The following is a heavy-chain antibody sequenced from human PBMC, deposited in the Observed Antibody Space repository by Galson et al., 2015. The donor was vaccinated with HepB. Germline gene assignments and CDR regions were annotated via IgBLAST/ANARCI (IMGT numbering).Heavy chain of an antibody. CDR1: GGSISSSSYY. CDR2: IYYSGST. V-gene: IGHV4-39*01. J-gene: IGHJ6*03. Sequence: SETLSLTCTVSGGSISSSSYYWGWIRQPPGKGLEWIGSIYYSGSTYYNPSLKSRVTISVDTSKNQFSLKLSSVTAADTTVYYCARHTRAPYDFWSGSFEGYYYYMDVWGKGTTVTVSS. D-gene: IGHD3-3*01. CDR3: ARHTRAPYDFWSGSFEGYYYYMDV.